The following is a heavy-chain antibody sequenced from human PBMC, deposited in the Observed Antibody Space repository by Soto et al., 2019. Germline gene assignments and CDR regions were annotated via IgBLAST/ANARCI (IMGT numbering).Heavy chain of an antibody. J-gene: IGHJ6*02. CDR1: GYTFSRYG. CDR2: VSGYNGDT. CDR3: AKNGQPPYYCYGMDV. Sequence: QGQLVQSGPEVKKPGASVKVSCKASGYTFSRYGISWVRQAPGQGLEWMGWVSGYNGDTKYAQKVQGRVTMTIDTSXXTAYMELRSLTSDDTAKYYCAKNGQPPYYCYGMDVWGQGTTVTVSS. V-gene: IGHV1-18*01. D-gene: IGHD2-8*01.